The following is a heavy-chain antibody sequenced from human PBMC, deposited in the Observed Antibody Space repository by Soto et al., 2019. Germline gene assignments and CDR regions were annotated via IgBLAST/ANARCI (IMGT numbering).Heavy chain of an antibody. CDR1: GYTFTGYY. J-gene: IGHJ6*02. CDR3: ARFIMVGGWFDPNYYHGMDV. Sequence: VASVKVSCKASGYTFTGYYMHWVRQAPGQGLEWMGWINPNSGGTNYAQKFQGWVTMTRDTSISTAYMELSRLRSDDTAVYYCARFIMVGGWFDPNYYHGMDVWGQGTTVTVSS. CDR2: INPNSGGT. V-gene: IGHV1-2*04. D-gene: IGHD6-19*01.